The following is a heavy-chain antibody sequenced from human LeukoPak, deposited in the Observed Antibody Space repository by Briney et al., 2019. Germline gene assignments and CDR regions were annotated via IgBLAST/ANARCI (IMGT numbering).Heavy chain of an antibody. CDR3: ARDSGSLYYYYGMDV. V-gene: IGHV3-30-3*01. CDR2: ISYDGSNK. CDR1: GFTFSSYA. J-gene: IGHJ6*02. D-gene: IGHD1-26*01. Sequence: GGSLRLSCAASGFTFSSYAMHCVRQAPGEGLEWVAVISYDGSNKYYADSVKGRFTISRDNSKNTLYLQMNSLRAEDTAVYYCARDSGSLYYYYGMDVWGQGTTVTVSS.